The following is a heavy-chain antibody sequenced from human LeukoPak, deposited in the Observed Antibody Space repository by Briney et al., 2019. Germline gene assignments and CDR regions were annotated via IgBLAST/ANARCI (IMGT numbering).Heavy chain of an antibody. CDR3: AHTPPLLWFGEFKFDY. V-gene: IGHV1-2*02. J-gene: IGHJ4*02. D-gene: IGHD3-10*01. CDR2: INPNSGGT. Sequence: ASVKVSCKASGYTFTGYYMHWVRQAPGQGLEWMGWINPNSGGTNYAQKFQGRVTITADESTSTAYMELSSLRSEDTAVYYCAHTPPLLWFGEFKFDYWGQGTLVTVSS. CDR1: GYTFTGYY.